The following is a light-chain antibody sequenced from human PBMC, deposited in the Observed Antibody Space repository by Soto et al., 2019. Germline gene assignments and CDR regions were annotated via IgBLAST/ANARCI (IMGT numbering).Light chain of an antibody. V-gene: IGLV1-44*01. Sequence: QSVLTQPPSASGTPGQRVTISCSGSSSNIGSNTVNWYQQLPGTAPKLLIYSNNQRPSGVTDRFSGSKSGTSASLAISGLQSGDEADYYCAAWDDSLNGLVVFGGGTKLTVL. CDR3: AAWDDSLNGLVV. CDR2: SNN. CDR1: SSNIGSNT. J-gene: IGLJ2*01.